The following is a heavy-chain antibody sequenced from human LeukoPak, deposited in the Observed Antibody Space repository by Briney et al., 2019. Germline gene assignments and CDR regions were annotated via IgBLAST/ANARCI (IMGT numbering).Heavy chain of an antibody. CDR3: ARAFQSLGGLSLPDY. CDR1: GYSFTNYA. D-gene: IGHD3-16*02. J-gene: IGHJ4*02. Sequence: ASVKVSCKASGYSFTNYAMNWVRQAPGQGLEWMGWIHPSTGNPTYAQGFTGRFVFSSDTSVSTTYLQISSLKAEDTAVYSCARAFQSLGGLSLPDYWGQGTLVTVSS. V-gene: IGHV7-4-1*02. CDR2: IHPSTGNP.